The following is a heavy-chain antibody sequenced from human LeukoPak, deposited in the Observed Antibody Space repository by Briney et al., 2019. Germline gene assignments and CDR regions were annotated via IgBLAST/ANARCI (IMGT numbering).Heavy chain of an antibody. CDR2: IYYRGNT. D-gene: IGHD3-10*01. J-gene: IGHJ2*01. CDR1: GDSVSIYY. V-gene: IGHV4-59*08. CDR3: ARHFGSYWYFDL. Sequence: SETLSLTCTVSGDSVSIYYWSWIRQPPGKGLEWIGYIYYRGNTNYNPSLKSRVTMAVDTSKNQFSLRLTSVTAADTAVYYCARHFGSYWYFDLWGRGTLVTVSS.